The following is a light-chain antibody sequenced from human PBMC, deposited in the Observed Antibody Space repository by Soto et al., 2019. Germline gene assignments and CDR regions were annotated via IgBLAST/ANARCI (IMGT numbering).Light chain of an antibody. CDR1: QGITHY. Sequence: DIQMTQSPSSLYASVGDTVSITCQASQGITHYLNWYQQKPGKAPRLLISAASTLEAGVPSRFTGGGSGTHFTFTISSLQPEDTAIYYCQQYDGFPLTFGPGTTVGI. J-gene: IGKJ3*01. V-gene: IGKV1-33*01. CDR2: AAS. CDR3: QQYDGFPLT.